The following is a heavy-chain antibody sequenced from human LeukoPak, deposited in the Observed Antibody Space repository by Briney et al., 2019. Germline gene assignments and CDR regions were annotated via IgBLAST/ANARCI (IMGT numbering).Heavy chain of an antibody. V-gene: IGHV1-2*02. Sequence: GASVKVSCKASGYTFTSYGISWVRQAPGQGLEWMGWINPNSGGTNYAQKFQGRVTMTRDTSISTAYMELSRLRSDDTAVYYCARVEGYCSSTSCSESDYYYYMDVWGKGTTVTVSS. J-gene: IGHJ6*03. CDR2: INPNSGGT. D-gene: IGHD2-2*01. CDR1: GYTFTSYG. CDR3: ARVEGYCSSTSCSESDYYYYMDV.